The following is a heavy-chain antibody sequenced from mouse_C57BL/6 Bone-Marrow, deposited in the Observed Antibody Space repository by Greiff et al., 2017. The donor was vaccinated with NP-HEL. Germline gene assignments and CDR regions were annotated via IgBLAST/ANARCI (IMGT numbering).Heavy chain of an antibody. J-gene: IGHJ2*01. CDR3: ARPLITPVVAGFDY. V-gene: IGHV5-6*01. CDR1: GFTFSSYG. CDR2: ISSGGSYT. Sequence: EVQGVESGGDLVKPGGSLKLSCAASGFTFSSYGMSWVRQTPDKRLAWVANISSGGSYTYYPDSVKGRFPISRDNAQSTLYLQMSGLKSEDTSMYYFARPLITPVVAGFDYWGQGTTLTVSS. D-gene: IGHD1-1*01.